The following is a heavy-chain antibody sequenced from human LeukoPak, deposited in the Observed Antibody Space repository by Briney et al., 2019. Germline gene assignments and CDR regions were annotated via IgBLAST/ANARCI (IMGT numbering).Heavy chain of an antibody. Sequence: PGGSLRLSCAASGFTFSNYAMSWVRQPPRKGREWVSSLSWSGGSTYYADSVKGRFTISRDNSKNTLYLQMNRLTAEDTAVYYCAKGHAVAGYLFQVPFFDEWGQGTLLTVSS. V-gene: IGHV3-23*01. D-gene: IGHD6-19*01. CDR3: AKGHAVAGYLFQVPFFDE. J-gene: IGHJ4*02. CDR1: GFTFSNYA. CDR2: LSWSGGST.